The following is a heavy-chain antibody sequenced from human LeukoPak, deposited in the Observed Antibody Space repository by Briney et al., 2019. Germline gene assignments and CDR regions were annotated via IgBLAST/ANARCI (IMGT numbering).Heavy chain of an antibody. V-gene: IGHV3-30*18. CDR2: ISYDGSNK. J-gene: IGHJ3*02. CDR3: AKVSLTYSSGWYDAFDI. D-gene: IGHD6-19*01. Sequence: GGSLRLSCAASGFTFSSYGMHWVRQAPGKGLEWVAVISYDGSNKYYADSVKGRITISRDNSKNTLYLQMNSLRAEDTAVYYCAKVSLTYSSGWYDAFDIWGQGTMVTVSS. CDR1: GFTFSSYG.